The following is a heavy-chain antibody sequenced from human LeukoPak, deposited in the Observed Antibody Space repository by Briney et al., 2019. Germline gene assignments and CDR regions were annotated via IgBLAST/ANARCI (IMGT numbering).Heavy chain of an antibody. D-gene: IGHD1-26*01. CDR1: GFTFSNAW. J-gene: IGHJ4*02. Sequence: GGSLRLSCAASGFTFSNAWMSWVRQAPGKGLEWVGRIKSKTDGGTTDYAAPVKGRFTISRDDSKNTLYLQMNSLKTEDTAVYYCTTDGWVEVGAIDYWGQGTLVTVSS. CDR3: TTDGWVEVGAIDY. V-gene: IGHV3-15*01. CDR2: IKSKTDGGTT.